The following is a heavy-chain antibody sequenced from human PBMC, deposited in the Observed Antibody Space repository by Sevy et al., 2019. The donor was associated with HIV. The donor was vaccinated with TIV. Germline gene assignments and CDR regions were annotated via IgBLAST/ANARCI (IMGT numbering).Heavy chain of an antibody. V-gene: IGHV3-21*01. CDR3: ARGSLRDTAMEMGYYYYYGMDV. CDR1: GFTFSSYS. D-gene: IGHD5-18*01. J-gene: IGHJ6*02. CDR2: ISSSSSYI. Sequence: GGSLRLSCAASGFTFSSYSMNWVRQAPGKGLEWVSSISSSSSYIYYADSVKGRFTISRDNAKNSLYLQMNSLRAEDTAVYYCARGSLRDTAMEMGYYYYYGMDVWGQGTTVTVSS.